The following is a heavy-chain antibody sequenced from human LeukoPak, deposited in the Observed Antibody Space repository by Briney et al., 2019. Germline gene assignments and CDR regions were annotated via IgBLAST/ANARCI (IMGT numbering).Heavy chain of an antibody. CDR2: IYYSGST. V-gene: IGHV4-59*01. CDR3: AREQGDCSSTSYLEWFDP. CDR1: GGSISNYY. D-gene: IGHD2-2*01. J-gene: IGHJ5*02. Sequence: SETLSLTCTISGGSISNYYWSWIRQPPGKGLEWIGYIYYSGSTNYNPSLKSRVTISVDTSKNQFSLKLSSVTAADTAVYYCAREQGDCSSTSYLEWFDPWGQGTLVTVSS.